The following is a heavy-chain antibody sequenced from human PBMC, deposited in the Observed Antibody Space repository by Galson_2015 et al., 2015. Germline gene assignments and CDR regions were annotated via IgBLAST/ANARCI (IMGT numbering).Heavy chain of an antibody. CDR2: ISSTYDI. CDR3: ARDHDWAFDY. J-gene: IGHJ4*02. V-gene: IGHV3-48*02. D-gene: IGHD3-9*01. CDR1: GFTFSTYA. Sequence: SLRLSCAASGFTFSTYAMNWLRLAPGRGLEWGSYISSTYDIYYADSVKGRFTISRDNGKNSVSVEMNSLREEDTAVYYCARDHDWAFDYWGQGTLVTVSS.